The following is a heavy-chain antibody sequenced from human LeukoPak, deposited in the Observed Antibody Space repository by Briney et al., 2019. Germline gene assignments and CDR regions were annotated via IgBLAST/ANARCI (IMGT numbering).Heavy chain of an antibody. Sequence: ASVKVSCKASGYTFTSYYMHWVRQAPGQGLEWMGIINPSGGSTSYAQKFQGRVTMTRDASASTAYMELSSLRSEDMAVYYCARSRSGSYSDFDYWGQGTLVTVSS. CDR1: GYTFTSYY. V-gene: IGHV1-46*01. J-gene: IGHJ4*02. D-gene: IGHD1-26*01. CDR3: ARSRSGSYSDFDY. CDR2: INPSGGST.